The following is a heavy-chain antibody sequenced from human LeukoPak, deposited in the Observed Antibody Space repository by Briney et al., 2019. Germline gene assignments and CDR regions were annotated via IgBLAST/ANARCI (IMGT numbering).Heavy chain of an antibody. J-gene: IGHJ4*02. Sequence: QAGGSLRLSCAASEFTFSSYWMSWVRQAPGKGLEWVANIKQDGSEKYYVDSVKGRFTISRDNAKNSLYLQMNSLRAEDTAVYYCTNFDYWGQGTLVTVSS. CDR3: TNFDY. CDR2: IKQDGSEK. V-gene: IGHV3-7*01. CDR1: EFTFSSYW.